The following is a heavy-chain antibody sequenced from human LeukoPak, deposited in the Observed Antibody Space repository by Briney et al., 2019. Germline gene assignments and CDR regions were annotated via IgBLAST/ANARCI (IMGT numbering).Heavy chain of an antibody. CDR1: GYSISSGYY. V-gene: IGHV4-38-2*02. CDR2: IYHSGST. CDR3: ARDPWGYSHGKDY. J-gene: IGHJ4*02. D-gene: IGHD5-18*01. Sequence: SETLSLTCTVSGYSISSGYYWGWNRQPPGKGLEWIGSIYHSGSTYYNPSLKSRVTISVDTSKNQFSLKLSSVTAADTAVYYCARDPWGYSHGKDYWGQGTLVTVSS.